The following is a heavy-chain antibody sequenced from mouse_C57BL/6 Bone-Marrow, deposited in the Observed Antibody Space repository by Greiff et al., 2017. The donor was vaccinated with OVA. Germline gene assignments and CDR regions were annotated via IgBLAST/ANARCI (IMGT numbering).Heavy chain of an antibody. V-gene: IGHV5-17*01. Sequence: EVKLQESGGGLVKPGGSLKLSCAASGFTFSDYGMHWVRQAPEKGLEWVAYISSGSSTIYYADTVKGRFTISRDNAKNTLFLRMTSLRSEDSAMYYGARNGYPYFDYWGQGTTLTVSS. CDR1: GFTFSDYG. CDR2: ISSGSSTI. J-gene: IGHJ2*01. D-gene: IGHD2-2*01. CDR3: ARNGYPYFDY.